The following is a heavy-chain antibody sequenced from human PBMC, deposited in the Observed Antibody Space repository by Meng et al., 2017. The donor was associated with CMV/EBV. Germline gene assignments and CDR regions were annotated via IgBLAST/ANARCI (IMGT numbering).Heavy chain of an antibody. V-gene: IGHV1-2*02. Sequence: ASVKVSCKASGYTFTGYYMHWVRQAPGQGLEWMGWINPNSGGTNYAQKFQGRVTMTRDMSISTAYMELSRLRSDDTAVYYCARGMTTDYYYYGMDVWGQGTTVTVSS. J-gene: IGHJ6*02. CDR2: INPNSGGT. CDR1: GYTFTGYY. CDR3: ARGMTTDYYYYGMDV. D-gene: IGHD4-11*01.